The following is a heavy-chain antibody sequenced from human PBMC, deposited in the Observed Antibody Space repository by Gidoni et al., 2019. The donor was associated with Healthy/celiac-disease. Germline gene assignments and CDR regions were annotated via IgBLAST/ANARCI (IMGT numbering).Heavy chain of an antibody. CDR2: IYYSGST. CDR1: GGSISSSSYY. CDR3: ASGQQLVLAPFDY. D-gene: IGHD6-6*01. Sequence: QLQLQESGPGLVKPSETLSLTCTVPGGSISSSSYYWGWIRQPPGKGLEWIGSIYYSGSTYYNPSLKSRVTISVDTSKNQFSLKLSSVTAADTAVYYCASGQQLVLAPFDYWGQGTLVTVSS. J-gene: IGHJ4*02. V-gene: IGHV4-39*01.